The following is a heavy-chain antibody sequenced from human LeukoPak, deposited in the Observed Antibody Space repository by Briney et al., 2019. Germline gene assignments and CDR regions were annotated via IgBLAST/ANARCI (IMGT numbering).Heavy chain of an antibody. CDR1: GFTFSNYW. V-gene: IGHV3-74*01. J-gene: IGHJ4*02. CDR2: IDKNGRTT. D-gene: IGHD3-22*01. CDR3: ARDLYYYDSSGYYYPGGSDY. Sequence: GGSLRLSCAASGFTFSNYWMHWVRQAPGKGLVWVSRIDKNGRTTSYADSVKGRFTISRDNAKNILYLQMNSLRAEDTAVYYCARDLYYYDSSGYYYPGGSDYWGQGTLVTVSS.